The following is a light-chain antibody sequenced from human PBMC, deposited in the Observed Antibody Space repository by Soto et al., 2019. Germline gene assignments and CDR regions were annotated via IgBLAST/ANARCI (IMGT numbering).Light chain of an antibody. CDR2: TAS. V-gene: IGKV1-5*03. CDR1: QSISSW. J-gene: IGKJ1*01. CDR3: QQYNSYSWT. Sequence: DLQMTQSPSTLSASVGDRVTITCRASQSISSWLAWYQQKPGKAPKLLIYTASNLEGGVPSRFSGSGSGTEFTLTISSLQPDDFATYYCQQYNSYSWTFGQGTKVEIK.